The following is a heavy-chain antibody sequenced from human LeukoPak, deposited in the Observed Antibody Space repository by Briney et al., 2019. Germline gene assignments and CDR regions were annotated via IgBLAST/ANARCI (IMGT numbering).Heavy chain of an antibody. CDR2: LSASGNT. CDR1: GGSISTNY. V-gene: IGHV4-4*07. D-gene: IGHD1-7*01. CDR3: ATGLAGNYDFNCFDP. J-gene: IGHJ5*02. Sequence: PSETLSLTCTVSGGSISTNYWTWIRQPAGRGLEWIGRLSASGNTRYNPSLESRVTMSVDTSKNQFSLSLTSVTAADTGVYFCATGLAGNYDFNCFDPWGQGTLVTVSS.